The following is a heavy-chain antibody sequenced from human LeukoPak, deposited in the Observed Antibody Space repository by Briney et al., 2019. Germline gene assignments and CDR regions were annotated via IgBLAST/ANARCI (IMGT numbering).Heavy chain of an antibody. J-gene: IGHJ4*02. CDR2: IYPGDSDT. Sequence: GESLKISCKGSGYNFPNYWIAWVRQMPGKGLEWMGIIYPGDSDTRYSPSFQGQVTISADKSTNIVYLQWSSLKASDTAMYYCARHQREYSSSWVPLDYWGQGTQVTVSS. D-gene: IGHD6-6*01. CDR3: ARHQREYSSSWVPLDY. CDR1: GYNFPNYW. V-gene: IGHV5-51*01.